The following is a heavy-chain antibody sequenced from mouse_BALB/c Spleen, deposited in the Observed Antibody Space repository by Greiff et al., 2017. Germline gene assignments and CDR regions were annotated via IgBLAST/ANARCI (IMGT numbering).Heavy chain of an antibody. CDR1: GYTFTSYT. CDR2: INPSSGYT. J-gene: IGHJ2*01. Sequence: VKLVESGAELARPGASVKMSCKASGYTFTSYTMHWVKQRPGQGLEWIGYINPSSGYTNYNQKFKDKATLTADKSSSTAYMQLSSLTSEDSAVYYCAREEAYFDYWGQGTTLTVSS. CDR3: AREEAYFDY. V-gene: IGHV1-4*01.